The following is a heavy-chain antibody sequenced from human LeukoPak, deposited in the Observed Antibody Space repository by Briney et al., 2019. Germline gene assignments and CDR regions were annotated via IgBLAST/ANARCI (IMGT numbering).Heavy chain of an antibody. CDR3: ARERVVVVVPAAMEYYYYGMDV. J-gene: IGHJ6*04. V-gene: IGHV3-33*01. D-gene: IGHD2-2*01. CDR1: GFTFSSYG. CDR2: IWYDGSNK. Sequence: PGGSLRLSCAASGFTFSSYGMHWVRQAPGKGPEWVAVIWYDGSNKYYADSVKGRFTISRDNSKNTLYLQMNSLRAEDTAVYYCARERVVVVVPAAMEYYYYGMDVWGKGTTVTVSS.